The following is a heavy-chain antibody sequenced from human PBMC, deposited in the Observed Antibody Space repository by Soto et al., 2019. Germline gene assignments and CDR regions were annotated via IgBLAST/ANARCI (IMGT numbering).Heavy chain of an antibody. CDR1: GFSFSHYW. V-gene: IGHV3-74*01. CDR3: ADSWLPTSY. Sequence: PGGSLRLSCAASGFSFSHYWMHWVRQAPGKGLVWGARISPDGGTTTYADSVKGRFTISRDNAKSTLYLQMNSLTVEDGAVYYCADSWLPTSYWGPGTLVTVSS. D-gene: IGHD3-10*01. J-gene: IGHJ4*02. CDR2: ISPDGGTT.